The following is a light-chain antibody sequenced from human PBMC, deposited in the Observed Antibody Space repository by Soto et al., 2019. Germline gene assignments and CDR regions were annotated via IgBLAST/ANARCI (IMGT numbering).Light chain of an antibody. CDR3: QQYNNWPIT. V-gene: IGKV3-15*01. CDR2: GAS. CDR1: QSVSSN. J-gene: IGKJ5*01. Sequence: EIVITQSTATLSVSPGGRATLSCRASQSVSSNLAWYQQKPGQAPRLLIYGASTRATGIPARFSGSGSGTEFTLTISSLQSEDFAVYYCQQYNNWPITFGQGTRLEIK.